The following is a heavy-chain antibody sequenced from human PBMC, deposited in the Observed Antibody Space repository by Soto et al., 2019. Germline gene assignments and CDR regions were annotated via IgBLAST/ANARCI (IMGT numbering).Heavy chain of an antibody. CDR3: ARGGFVVRGVPYYGMDV. CDR2: INHSGST. D-gene: IGHD3-10*01. V-gene: IGHV4-34*01. J-gene: IGHJ6*02. CDR1: GGSFSGYY. Sequence: ETLSLTCAVYGGSFSGYYWSWIRQPPGKGLEWIGEINHSGSTNYNPSLKSRVTISVDTSKNQFSLKLSSVTAADTAVYYCARGGFVVRGVPYYGMDVWGQGTTVTVSS.